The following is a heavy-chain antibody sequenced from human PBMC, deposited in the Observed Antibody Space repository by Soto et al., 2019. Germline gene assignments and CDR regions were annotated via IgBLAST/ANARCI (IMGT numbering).Heavy chain of an antibody. CDR2: INAANGNR. CDR1: GYTFTTYA. CDR3: ARSNSGSYDY. D-gene: IGHD1-26*01. V-gene: IGHV1-3*05. Sequence: QVQLVQSGAEEKKPGASVKVSCKASGYTFTTYAIHWVRQAPGQRLEWMGWINAANGNRKYSQKFLGRITVTRDTSASTAYMELSSLRSEDTAVYYCARSNSGSYDYWGQGTLVTVSS. J-gene: IGHJ4*02.